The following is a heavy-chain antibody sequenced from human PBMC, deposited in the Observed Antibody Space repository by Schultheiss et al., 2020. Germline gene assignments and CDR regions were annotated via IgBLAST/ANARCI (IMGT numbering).Heavy chain of an antibody. D-gene: IGHD3-22*01. Sequence: GESLKISCAASGFTFSSYSMNWVRQAPGKGLEWVSAIGTAGDPYYPGSVKGRFTISRDNSKNTLYLQMNSLRAEDTAVYYCAKTALIAGMDVWGQGTTVTVSS. CDR2: IGTAGDP. V-gene: IGHV3-23*01. J-gene: IGHJ6*02. CDR1: GFTFSSYS. CDR3: AKTALIAGMDV.